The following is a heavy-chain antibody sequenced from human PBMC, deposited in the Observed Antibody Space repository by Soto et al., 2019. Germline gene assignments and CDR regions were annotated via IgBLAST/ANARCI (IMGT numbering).Heavy chain of an antibody. J-gene: IGHJ4*02. CDR3: ARGGVDVVATSAFDY. CDR1: GGTFNNYA. D-gene: IGHD5-12*01. V-gene: IGHV1-69*01. Sequence: QVQLVQSGAEVKKPGSSVKVSCKASGGTFNNYAISWVRQAPGQGLEWMGGIIPIIGTADYAHKFQGRLAISADESTGTTFMELSSLSSEDTALYYCARGGVDVVATSAFDYRGQGTLVTVSS. CDR2: IIPIIGTA.